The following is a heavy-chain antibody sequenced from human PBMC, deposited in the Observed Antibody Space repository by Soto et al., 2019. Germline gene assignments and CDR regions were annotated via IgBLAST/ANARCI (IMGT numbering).Heavy chain of an antibody. Sequence: ASVKVSCKDSGYTVASYGISWGREAPGQGLEWMGWISSYNGNTNYAQKLLGIVTMTTDTSTSTADMELRTLRSDDTAVYYCATALPYAFCSGSYGPNCFVTLRQGSLLTVSS. CDR2: ISSYNGNT. D-gene: IGHD3-3*01. CDR3: ATALPYAFCSGSYGPNCFVT. J-gene: IGHJ5*02. CDR1: GYTVASYG. V-gene: IGHV1-18*01.